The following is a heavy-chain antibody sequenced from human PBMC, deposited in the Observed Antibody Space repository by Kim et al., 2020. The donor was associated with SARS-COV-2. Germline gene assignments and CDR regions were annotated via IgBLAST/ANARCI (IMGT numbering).Heavy chain of an antibody. CDR3: ARGDHYSSGMDV. CDR1: GGSISSCCYY. J-gene: IGHJ6*02. CDR2: FYFSGST. V-gene: IGHV4-31*01. Sequence: SETLSLTCTLSGGSISSCCYYWSWLRQPSAKVLEWIGYFYFSGSTYYNPSLKSLVIISADTSKNYFFLMLTFVTAAHTALYCVARGDHYSSGMDVWGPGT.